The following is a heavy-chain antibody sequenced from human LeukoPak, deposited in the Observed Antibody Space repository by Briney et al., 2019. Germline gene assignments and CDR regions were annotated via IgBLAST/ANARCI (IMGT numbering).Heavy chain of an antibody. D-gene: IGHD3-22*01. J-gene: IGHJ4*02. CDR1: GFTFSSYA. Sequence: GRSLRLSCAASGFTFSSYAMHWVRQAPGKGLEWVAVISYDGSNKYYADSVKGRFTISRDTSKNTLYLQMNSLRAEDTAVYYCARGPRGSGYRFDYWGQGTLVTVSS. CDR3: ARGPRGSGYRFDY. CDR2: ISYDGSNK. V-gene: IGHV3-30-3*01.